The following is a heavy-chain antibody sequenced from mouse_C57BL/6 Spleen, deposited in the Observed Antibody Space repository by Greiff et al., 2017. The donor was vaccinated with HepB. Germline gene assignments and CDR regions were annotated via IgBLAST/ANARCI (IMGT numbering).Heavy chain of an antibody. CDR3: ARGGDWDDYAMDY. D-gene: IGHD4-1*01. Sequence: EVMLVESGGGLVKPGGSLKLSCAASGFTFSDYGMHWVRQAPEKGLEWVAYISSGSSTIYYADTVKGRFTLSRDNAKNTLFLQMTSLRSEDTAMYYCARGGDWDDYAMDYWGQGTSVTVSS. J-gene: IGHJ4*01. CDR2: ISSGSSTI. CDR1: GFTFSDYG. V-gene: IGHV5-17*01.